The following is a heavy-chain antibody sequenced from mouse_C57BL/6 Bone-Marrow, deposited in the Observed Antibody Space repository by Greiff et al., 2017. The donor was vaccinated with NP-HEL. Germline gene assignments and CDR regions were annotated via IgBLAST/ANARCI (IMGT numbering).Heavy chain of an antibody. CDR1: GYTFTSYW. J-gene: IGHJ2*01. V-gene: IGHV1-55*01. Sequence: QVQLKQPGAELVKPGASVKMSCTASGYTFTSYWITWVKQRPGQGLEWIGDIYPGSGSTNYNEKFKSKATLTVDTSSSTAYMQLSSLTSEDSAVYYCARWGAYYSNYDYFDYWGQGTTLTDSS. CDR2: IYPGSGST. CDR3: ARWGAYYSNYDYFDY. D-gene: IGHD2-5*01.